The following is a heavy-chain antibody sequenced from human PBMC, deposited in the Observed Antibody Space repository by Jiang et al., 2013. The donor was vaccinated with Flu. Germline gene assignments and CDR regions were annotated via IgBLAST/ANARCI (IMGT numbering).Heavy chain of an antibody. Sequence: CAIFGDSVSGNSAALELESGSPHREALEWLGRTYYRSKWYYDYAVSVKSRITINPDTSKNQFSLRLNSVTPEDTAVYYCARGPGTGTIRFDPWGQGTLVTVSS. D-gene: IGHD1-1*01. CDR3: ARGPGTGTIRFDP. CDR1: GDSVSGNSAA. CDR2: TYYRSKWYY. J-gene: IGHJ5*02. V-gene: IGHV6-1*01.